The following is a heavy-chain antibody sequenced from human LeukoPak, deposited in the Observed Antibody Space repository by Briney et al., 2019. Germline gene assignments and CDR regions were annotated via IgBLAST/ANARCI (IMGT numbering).Heavy chain of an antibody. D-gene: IGHD3-10*01. CDR1: GFTVSSNY. CDR3: ARVLLWFGELLRSGMDV. V-gene: IGHV3-53*01. CDR2: IHTSGST. J-gene: IGHJ6*02. Sequence: PGGSLRLSCAASGFTVSSNYMSWVRQAPGKGLEWVSVIHTSGSTYYADSVKGRFTISRGNSKNTLDLQMNSLRAEDTAVYYCARVLLWFGELLRSGMDVWGQGTTVTVSS.